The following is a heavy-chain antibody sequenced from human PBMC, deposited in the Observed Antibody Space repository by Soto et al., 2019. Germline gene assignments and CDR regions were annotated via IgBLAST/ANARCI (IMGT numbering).Heavy chain of an antibody. CDR3: ATEGAKTTWNFDY. V-gene: IGHV3-23*01. Sequence: PSETLRLSCVASGFTFGSCGMNWVRQAPGKGLEWVAGVSPHGANTYADSVRGRFIISRDDSRNTVSLDMNSLRGEDSAVYYCATEGAKTTWNFDYWGQGTVVTVSS. J-gene: IGHJ4*02. CDR1: GFTFGSCG. D-gene: IGHD1-1*01. CDR2: VSPHGANT.